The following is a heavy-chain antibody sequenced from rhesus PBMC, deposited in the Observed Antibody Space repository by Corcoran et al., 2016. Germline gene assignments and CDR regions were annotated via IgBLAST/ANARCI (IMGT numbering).Heavy chain of an antibody. D-gene: IGHD2-21*01. Sequence: QLQLQESGAGLVKPSETLSLTCAVSGYSISSGYGWSWIRQPPVNGLEWIGYISYSGSTSYTLSPRSHVNIPRDTGESLFTLKLRYVTTADTAVYYSAHHSCPYCTGSGCYQYWYFDLWGPGTPITISA. CDR1: GYSISSGYG. CDR2: ISYSGST. J-gene: IGHJ2*01. CDR3: AHHSCPYCTGSGCYQYWYFDL. V-gene: IGHV4-122*02.